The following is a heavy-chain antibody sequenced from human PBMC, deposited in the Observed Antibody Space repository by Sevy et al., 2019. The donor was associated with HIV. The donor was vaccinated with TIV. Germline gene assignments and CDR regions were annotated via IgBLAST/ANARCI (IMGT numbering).Heavy chain of an antibody. CDR3: ARDLPPSATTVPHFDC. Sequence: GGSLRLSCAASGFTFSSYEMNWVRQAPGKGLEWVSYISNSGTTISYSDSVKGRFTISRDNARNSLYLQMNSLRAEDTADYYCARDLPPSATTVPHFDCWGQGTLVTVSS. J-gene: IGHJ4*02. D-gene: IGHD4-17*01. CDR1: GFTFSSYE. CDR2: ISNSGTTI. V-gene: IGHV3-48*03.